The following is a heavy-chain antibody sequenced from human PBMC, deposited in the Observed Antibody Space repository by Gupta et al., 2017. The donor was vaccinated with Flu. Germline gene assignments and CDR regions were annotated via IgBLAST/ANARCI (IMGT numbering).Heavy chain of an antibody. D-gene: IGHD2-15*01. Sequence: QVQLQESGPGLVKPSQTPSLTCTVSGGSISSGGYYWSWIRQHPGKGLDWIEYIYYSGSTYYNPSLKSRVTISVDTSKNQFSLKLSSVTAADTAVYYCARGYCSGGSCYSGYGVDYWGQGTLVTVSS. CDR2: IYYSGST. J-gene: IGHJ4*02. CDR3: ARGYCSGGSCYSGYGVDY. V-gene: IGHV4-31*03. CDR1: GGSISSGGYY.